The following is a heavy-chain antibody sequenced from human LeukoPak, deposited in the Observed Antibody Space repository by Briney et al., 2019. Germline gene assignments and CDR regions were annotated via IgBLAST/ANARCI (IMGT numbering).Heavy chain of an antibody. J-gene: IGHJ4*02. CDR3: IRGLGGAGDY. Sequence: GGSLRLSCAASGFTFSSYWMHWVRQAPGKGLVWVSRINTDGSTTRYADSVMGRFTISRDNAKNTLYLQMNSLRAEDTAVYYCIRGLGGAGDYWGQGTLVTVSS. CDR2: INTDGSTT. V-gene: IGHV3-74*01. CDR1: GFTFSSYW. D-gene: IGHD3-3*01.